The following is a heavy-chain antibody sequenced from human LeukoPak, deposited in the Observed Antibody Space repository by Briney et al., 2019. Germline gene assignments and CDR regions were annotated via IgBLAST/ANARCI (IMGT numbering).Heavy chain of an antibody. CDR1: GFTFSSYA. CDR3: AHGGNSPFDY. CDR2: ISGSGGST. D-gene: IGHD4-23*01. Sequence: PGGSLRLFCAASGFTFSSYAMSWVRQAPGKGLEWVSAISGSGGSTYYADSVKGRFTISRDNSKNTLYLQMNSLRAEDTAVYYCAHGGNSPFDYWGQGTLVTVSS. J-gene: IGHJ4*02. V-gene: IGHV3-23*01.